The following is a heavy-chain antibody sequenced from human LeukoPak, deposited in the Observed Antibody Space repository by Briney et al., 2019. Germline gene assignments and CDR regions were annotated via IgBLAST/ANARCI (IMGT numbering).Heavy chain of an antibody. CDR1: GGSFSGYY. CDR3: ARERRGTAFDI. CDR2: INHSGST. D-gene: IGHD1-26*01. V-gene: IGHV4-34*01. J-gene: IGHJ3*02. Sequence: PSETLSLTCAVYGGSFSGYYWSWIRQPPGKGLEWIGEINHSGSTNYNPSLKGQVTISVDTSKNQFSLKLSSVTAADTAVYYCARERRGTAFDIWGQGTMVTVSS.